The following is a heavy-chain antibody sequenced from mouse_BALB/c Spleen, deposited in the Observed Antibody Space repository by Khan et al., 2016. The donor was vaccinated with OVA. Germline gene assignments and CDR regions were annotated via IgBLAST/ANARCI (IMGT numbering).Heavy chain of an antibody. V-gene: IGHV1-7*01. D-gene: IGHD1-1*01. Sequence: QVQLQQSGAELAKPGASVKMSCKASGYTFTSYWMHWIKQRPGQGLEWIGYINPTSGYTDYNQKFKDKATLTADKSSSTAYMQLSSLTSDDSAVDYWARGRIDDWGQGTALTVSS. CDR1: GYTFTSYW. CDR3: ARGRIDD. CDR2: INPTSGYT. J-gene: IGHJ2*01.